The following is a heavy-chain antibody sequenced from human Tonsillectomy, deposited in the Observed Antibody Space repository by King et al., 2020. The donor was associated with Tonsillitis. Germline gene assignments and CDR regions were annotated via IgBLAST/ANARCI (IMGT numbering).Heavy chain of an antibody. J-gene: IGHJ6*02. V-gene: IGHV3-30*18. CDR1: GFTFSSYG. CDR3: AKARLSSRXXYXYGMXV. CDR2: ISYDGSNK. Sequence: VQLVESGGGVVQPGRSLRLSCAASGFTFSSYGMHWVRQAPGKGLEGVGIISYDGSNKYYADSVKGRFTISRDNSKNTLYLQMNSLRAEDTAVYYCAKARLSSRXXYXYGMXVWGQGTXVTXS.